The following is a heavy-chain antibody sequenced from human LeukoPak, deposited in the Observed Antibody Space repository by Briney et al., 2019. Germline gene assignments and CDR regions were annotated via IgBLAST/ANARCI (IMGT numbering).Heavy chain of an antibody. CDR3: ARQSSRGYSYGRYAFDI. J-gene: IGHJ3*02. V-gene: IGHV4-59*08. CDR2: IYYSGST. D-gene: IGHD5-18*01. Sequence: SETLSLTCTVSGGSISSYYWSWIRQPPGKGPEWIGYIYYSGSTNYNPSLKSRVTISVDTSKNQFSLKLSSVTAADTAVYYCARQSSRGYSYGRYAFDIWGQGTMVTVSS. CDR1: GGSISSYY.